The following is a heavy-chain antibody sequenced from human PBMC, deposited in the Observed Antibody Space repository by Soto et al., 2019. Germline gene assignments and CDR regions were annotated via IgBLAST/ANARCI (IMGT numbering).Heavy chain of an antibody. CDR3: ARDRGASLGGAANYFDY. V-gene: IGHV4-61*01. D-gene: IGHD2-15*01. J-gene: IGHJ4*02. CDR1: GVPVSSGSNH. Sequence: SETLSLTCTVSGVPVSSGSNHWSWIRQPPGKGLEWIGYISHSGNTDYSSSLESRAIISIDTSNNQFSLKLSSVTAADTAVYYCARDRGASLGGAANYFDYWGQGTLVTVSS. CDR2: ISHSGNT.